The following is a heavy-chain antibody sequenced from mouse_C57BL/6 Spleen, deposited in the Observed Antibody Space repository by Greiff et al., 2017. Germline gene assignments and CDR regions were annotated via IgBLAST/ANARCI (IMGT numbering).Heavy chain of an antibody. D-gene: IGHD1-1*01. CDR2: IDPNSGGT. Sequence: QVQLQQSGAELVKPGASVKLSCTASGFTFTSYWMHWVKQRPGRGLEWIGRIDPNSGGTKYNEKFQSKATLTVDKHSSTAYMQLSSLTSEESAVFYCARSNYYGSSSDYWGQGTTLSVSS. J-gene: IGHJ2*01. CDR1: GFTFTSYW. CDR3: ARSNYYGSSSDY. V-gene: IGHV1-72*01.